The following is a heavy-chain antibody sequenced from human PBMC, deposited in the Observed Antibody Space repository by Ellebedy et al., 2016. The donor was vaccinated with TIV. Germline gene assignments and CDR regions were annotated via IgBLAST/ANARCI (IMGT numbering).Heavy chain of an antibody. CDR1: GFSFSTYW. CDR2: INTDGTIT. CDR3: ARDYWGY. J-gene: IGHJ4*02. Sequence: GGSLRLSCAASGFSFSTYWMFWVRQAPGKGLVWISRINTDGTITDYADSVKGRFTISRDNAKNTLYLQMNSLRADDTAVYYCARDYWGYWGQGILVTVSS. D-gene: IGHD3-16*01. V-gene: IGHV3-74*01.